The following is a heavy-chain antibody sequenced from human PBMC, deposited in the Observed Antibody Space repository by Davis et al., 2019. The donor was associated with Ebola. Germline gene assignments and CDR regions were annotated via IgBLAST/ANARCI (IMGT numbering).Heavy chain of an antibody. CDR3: ASGSNYQYYYYGMDV. CDR2: INHSGST. J-gene: IGHJ6*02. Sequence: MPSETLSLTCAVYGGSFSGYYWSWIRQPPGKGLEWIGEINHSGSTNYNPSPKSRVTISVDTSKNQFSLKLSSVTAADTAVYYCASGSNYQYYYYGMDVWGQGTTVTVSS. D-gene: IGHD4-11*01. CDR1: GGSFSGYY. V-gene: IGHV4-34*01.